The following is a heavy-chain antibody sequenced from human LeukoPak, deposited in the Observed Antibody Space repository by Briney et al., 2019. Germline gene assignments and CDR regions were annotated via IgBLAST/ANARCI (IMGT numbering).Heavy chain of an antibody. V-gene: IGHV4-59*11. J-gene: IGHJ4*02. D-gene: IGHD1-1*01. CDR2: VHYTGST. Sequence: SETLSLTCSVSGGSISSHYWNWIRQPPGKGLEWVGYVHYTGSTNYNHSLKSRVTISIDTSKNQFSLKLSSVTAADTAVYYCARDLTGNDYARDWGQGSLVTVSS. CDR3: ARDLTGNDYARD. CDR1: GGSISSHY.